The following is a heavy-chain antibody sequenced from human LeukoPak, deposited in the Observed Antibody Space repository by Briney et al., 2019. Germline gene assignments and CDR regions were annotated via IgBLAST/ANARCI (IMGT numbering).Heavy chain of an antibody. CDR3: VKYYYDSSGYPVGAFDI. D-gene: IGHD3-22*01. CDR2: ISYDGGSI. CDR1: GFTFSSYA. J-gene: IGHJ3*02. Sequence: AGGSLRLSCAASGFTFSSYAMHWVRQAPGKGLEWVAVISYDGGSIYFADSVKGRFTISRDNAKNSLYLQMNSLRAEDTALYYCVKYYYDSSGYPVGAFDIWGQGTMVTVSS. V-gene: IGHV3-30-3*01.